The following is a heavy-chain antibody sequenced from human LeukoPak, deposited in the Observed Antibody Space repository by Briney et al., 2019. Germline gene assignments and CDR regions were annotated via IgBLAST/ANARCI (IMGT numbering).Heavy chain of an antibody. CDR3: AREGYCSSTRCYTERLTTVRTMDYMDV. Sequence: AGSLTLSCAVSGFTFSTYWMRWVRQALAKGLAWVANVNKDGSKEYYLYSVMGRLTFTRDNANKSLYLQMNSLRAENTAVYYCAREGYCSSTRCYTERLTTVRTMDYMDVWGKGTTVTVSS. CDR2: VNKDGSKE. J-gene: IGHJ6*03. V-gene: IGHV3-7*01. D-gene: IGHD2-2*02. CDR1: GFTFSTYW.